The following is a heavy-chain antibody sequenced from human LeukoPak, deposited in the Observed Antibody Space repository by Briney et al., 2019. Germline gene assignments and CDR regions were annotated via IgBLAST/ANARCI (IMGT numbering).Heavy chain of an antibody. CDR1: GDSISSNNYF. CDR3: ARLMRAPFGVGIGSLDY. V-gene: IGHV4-39*01. D-gene: IGHD3-3*01. J-gene: IGHJ4*02. CDR2: IFYGGNT. Sequence: PSETLSLTCTVSGDSISSNNYFWGWIRQPPGKGLGWLGNIFYGGNTYYNPSLKSRLTISVDTSKNQFSLRLNSATAADTAVYYCARLMRAPFGVGIGSLDYWGQGTLVTVSS.